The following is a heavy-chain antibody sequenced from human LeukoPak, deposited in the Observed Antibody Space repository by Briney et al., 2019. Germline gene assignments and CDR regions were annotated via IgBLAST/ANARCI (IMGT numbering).Heavy chain of an antibody. J-gene: IGHJ4*02. V-gene: IGHV1-18*01. CDR2: INPYNGNR. D-gene: IGHD6-13*01. Sequence: ASVKVSCKTSGYRFITFGINWVRQAPGQGLEWMGWINPYNGNRYYAQKLQGRVTMTTDTSTSTAYMELSSLRSGDTAVYYCTTTPEAAGHFFDYWGQGTLVTVSS. CDR3: TTTPEAAGHFFDY. CDR1: GYRFITFG.